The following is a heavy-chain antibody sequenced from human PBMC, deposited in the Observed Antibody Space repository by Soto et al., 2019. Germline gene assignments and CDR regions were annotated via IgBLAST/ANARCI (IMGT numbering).Heavy chain of an antibody. J-gene: IGHJ4*02. V-gene: IGHV1-2*02. Sequence: ASVKVSCKASGYTFTDFYIHWVRQAPGQGLEWMAWISPYSGGSNYAQRFQGSVTVTRDTSISTAYMELSRLTSDDTAIYFCARSPTTMFQPLDYWGQGTLVTVSS. CDR3: ARSPTTMFQPLDY. CDR1: GYTFTDFY. D-gene: IGHD3-10*02. CDR2: ISPYSGGS.